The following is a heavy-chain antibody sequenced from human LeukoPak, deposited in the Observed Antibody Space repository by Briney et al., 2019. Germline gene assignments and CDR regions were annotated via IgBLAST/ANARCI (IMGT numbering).Heavy chain of an antibody. V-gene: IGHV3-53*01. Sequence: GGSLRLSCAASGFTVSSNYMSWVRQAPGKGLEWVSVIYSGGSTYYADSVKGRFTISRDTSKNTLYLQMNSLRAEDTAVYYCARDKEYYYDSSGYYYYYYMDVWGNGTTVTVSS. CDR3: ARDKEYYYDSSGYYYYYYMDV. J-gene: IGHJ6*03. CDR2: IYSGGST. D-gene: IGHD3-22*01. CDR1: GFTVSSNY.